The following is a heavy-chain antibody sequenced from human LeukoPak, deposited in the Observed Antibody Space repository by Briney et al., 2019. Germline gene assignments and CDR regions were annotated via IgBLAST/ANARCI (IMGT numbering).Heavy chain of an antibody. J-gene: IGHJ5*02. V-gene: IGHV1-2*02. D-gene: IGHD3-10*01. Sequence: ASVKVSCKASGYTFTNYYIHWVRQAPGQGLEWMGWINPNSGGTKYAQKFQGRVTMTRDTSISTAYMELSRLRSDDTAVYYCARDTIWFGELLEDPGGFDPWGQGTLVTVSS. CDR2: INPNSGGT. CDR1: GYTFTNYY. CDR3: ARDTIWFGELLEDPGGFDP.